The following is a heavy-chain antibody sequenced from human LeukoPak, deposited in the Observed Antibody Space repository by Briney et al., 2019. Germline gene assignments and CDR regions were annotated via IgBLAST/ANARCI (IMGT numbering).Heavy chain of an antibody. V-gene: IGHV1-2*06. CDR3: ARQGGSYRHDAFDI. D-gene: IGHD1-26*01. J-gene: IGHJ3*02. CDR2: INPNSGGT. CDR1: GYTFTGYY. Sequence: EASVTVSCKASGYTFTGYYMHWVRQAPGQGLEWMGRINPNSGGTNYAQKFQGRVTMTRDTSISTAYMELSRLRSDDTAVYYCARQGGSYRHDAFDIWGQGTMVTVSS.